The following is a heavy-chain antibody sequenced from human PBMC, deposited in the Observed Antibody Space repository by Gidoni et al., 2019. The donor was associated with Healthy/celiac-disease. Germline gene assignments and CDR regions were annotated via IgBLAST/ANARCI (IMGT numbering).Heavy chain of an antibody. CDR1: GFPFSSYA. J-gene: IGHJ1*01. D-gene: IGHD2-8*01. CDR3: AKDGVRMVYAIGVYFQH. Sequence: EVQLLESGGGLVQPGGSLRLSCAASGFPFSSYAMSWVRQAPGKGLEWVSAISGSGGSTYYADSVKGRFTISRDNSKNTLYLQMNSLRAEDTAVYYCAKDGVRMVYAIGVYFQHWGQGTLVTVSS. CDR2: ISGSGGST. V-gene: IGHV3-23*01.